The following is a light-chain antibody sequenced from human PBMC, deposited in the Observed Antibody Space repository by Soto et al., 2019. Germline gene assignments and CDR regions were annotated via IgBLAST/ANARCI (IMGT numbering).Light chain of an antibody. CDR1: QDIRNC. CDR3: LKYSSVPG. CDR2: AAS. Sequence: DIQMTQSPTSLSASVGDRVTITCRASQDIRNCVACYQQKPGKAPKLLIYAASTLQSGVPPRFSGSGSGTDFNLTINSLQPEYVATYSCLKYSSVPGFGPGTKVEIK. V-gene: IGKV1-27*01. J-gene: IGKJ3*01.